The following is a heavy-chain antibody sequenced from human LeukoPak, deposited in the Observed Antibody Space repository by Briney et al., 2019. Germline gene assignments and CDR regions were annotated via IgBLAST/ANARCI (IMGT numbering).Heavy chain of an antibody. CDR1: GDSITSYY. CDR3: ARAQNYYDSSGYYDY. J-gene: IGHJ4*02. D-gene: IGHD3-22*01. CDR2: MHYSGTA. V-gene: IGHV4-59*01. Sequence: SETLSLTCTVSGDSITSYYWSWIRQPPGKGPEFIGYMHYSGTANYNPSLKSRVSISVDTSKNQFSLKLRSVTAADTAVYYCARAQNYYDSSGYYDYWGQGTLVTVSS.